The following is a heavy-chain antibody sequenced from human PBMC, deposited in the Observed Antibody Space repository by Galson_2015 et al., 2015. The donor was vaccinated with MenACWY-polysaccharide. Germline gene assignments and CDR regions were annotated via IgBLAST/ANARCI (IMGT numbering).Heavy chain of an antibody. CDR2: VNYDGTT. CDR3: ARHQNGVTHPFDC. CDR1: GGSVNGHH. V-gene: IGHV4-59*08. D-gene: IGHD3-3*01. Sequence: SETLSLTCTVSGGSVNGHHWSWMRQSAGKGLEWIAWVNYDGTTRYNPSLQSRVTISIDTPKNQFSLKVNFVTAADTAVYYCARHQNGVTHPFDCWGQGILVTVSS. J-gene: IGHJ4*02.